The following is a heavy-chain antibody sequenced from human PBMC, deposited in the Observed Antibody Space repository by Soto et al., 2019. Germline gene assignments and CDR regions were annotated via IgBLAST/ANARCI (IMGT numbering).Heavy chain of an antibody. CDR2: IDPSDSYT. D-gene: IGHD2-2*01. V-gene: IGHV5-10-1*01. CDR3: ARIVVVPAAHYYFDY. Sequence: GESLKISCKGTGYSFTIDWISWVRQMPGKGLDWMGRIDPSDSYTNYSPSFQGHVTISADKSISTAYLQWSSLKASDTAMYYCARIVVVPAAHYYFDYWGQGTLVTVSS. CDR1: GYSFTIDW. J-gene: IGHJ4*02.